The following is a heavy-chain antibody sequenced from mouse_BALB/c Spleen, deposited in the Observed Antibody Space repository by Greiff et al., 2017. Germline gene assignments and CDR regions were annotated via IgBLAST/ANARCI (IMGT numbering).Heavy chain of an antibody. CDR2: INPSSGYT. CDR3: ARSGYGNYVGY. V-gene: IGHV1-4*01. CDR1: GYTFTSYT. D-gene: IGHD2-1*01. Sequence: QVHVKQSGAELARPGASVKMSCKASGYTFTSYTLHWVKQRPGQGLEWIGYINPSSGYTNYNQKFKDKATLTADKSSSTAYMQLSSLTSEDSAVYYCARSGYGNYVGYWGQGTTLTVSA. J-gene: IGHJ2*01.